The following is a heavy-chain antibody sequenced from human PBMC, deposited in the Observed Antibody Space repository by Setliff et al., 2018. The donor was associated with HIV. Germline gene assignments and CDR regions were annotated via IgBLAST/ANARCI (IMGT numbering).Heavy chain of an antibody. Sequence: GASVKVSCKTSGYMFIAYGMSWVRRAPGQGLEWMGWIGPYNGRTEYAQEFQGRVSLTIDTSASTAYMELSSLRSEDTAVYYCATDFGTVRGVMDYYYYGMDVWGQGTTVTVSS. CDR2: IGPYNGRT. CDR3: ATDFGTVRGVMDYYYYGMDV. J-gene: IGHJ6*02. D-gene: IGHD3-10*01. V-gene: IGHV1-18*01. CDR1: GYMFIAYG.